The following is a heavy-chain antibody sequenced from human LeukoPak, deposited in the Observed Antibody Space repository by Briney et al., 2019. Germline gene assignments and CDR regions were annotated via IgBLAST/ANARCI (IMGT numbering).Heavy chain of an antibody. CDR3: ATQRGSYLWGTDFDY. J-gene: IGHJ4*02. V-gene: IGHV1-2*02. D-gene: IGHD3-16*01. CDR1: GYTFTCYY. Sequence: ASVKVSCKASGYTFTCYYMHWVRQAPGQGREGMGWINPNSGDTKYSQEFQGRVTMTRDTSINTAYMELSRLRSDDTAVYYCATQRGSYLWGTDFDYWGQGTLVTVSS. CDR2: INPNSGDT.